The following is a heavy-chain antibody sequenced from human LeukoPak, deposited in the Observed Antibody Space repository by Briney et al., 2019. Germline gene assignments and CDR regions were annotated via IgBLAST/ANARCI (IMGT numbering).Heavy chain of an antibody. D-gene: IGHD3-10*01. CDR2: IYHSGST. CDR3: ARESIFFYGSGSYYRDY. CDR1: GGSISSSNW. Sequence: SGTLSLTCAVSGGSISSSNWWSWVRQPPGKGLEWIGEIYHSGSTNYNPSLKSRVTISVDTSKNQFSLKLSSVTAADTAVYYCARESIFFYGSGSYYRDYWGQGTLVTVSS. J-gene: IGHJ4*02. V-gene: IGHV4-4*02.